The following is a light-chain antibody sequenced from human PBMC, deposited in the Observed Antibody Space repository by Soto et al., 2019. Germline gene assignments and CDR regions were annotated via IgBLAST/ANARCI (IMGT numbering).Light chain of an antibody. J-gene: IGKJ4*01. CDR1: QTISTTN. CDR2: GTS. Sequence: EIVLTQSPGTLSLSPGERATLSCSASQTISTTNLAWYQQKPGQAPRLLIYGTSNRATGIPDRFSGSGSGTDFTLTISRLEPEDFVVYYCHQYGSLPLTFGGGAKVEIK. CDR3: HQYGSLPLT. V-gene: IGKV3-20*01.